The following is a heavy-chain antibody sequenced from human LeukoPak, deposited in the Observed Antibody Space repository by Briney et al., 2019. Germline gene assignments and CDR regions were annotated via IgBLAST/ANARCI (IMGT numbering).Heavy chain of an antibody. CDR3: ARGLTTVTTQNYYYYYYMDV. V-gene: IGHV3-48*01. CDR2: ISSSGSTI. J-gene: IGHJ6*03. D-gene: IGHD4-17*01. CDR1: GFGRSASG. Sequence: GGALRLFCVASGFGRSASGMTWVRQALGKGRESISYISSSGSTIYYADSVKGRFTTSRDNAKNSLYLQMNSLRAEDTAVYYCARGLTTVTTQNYYYYYYMDVWGKGTTVTVSS.